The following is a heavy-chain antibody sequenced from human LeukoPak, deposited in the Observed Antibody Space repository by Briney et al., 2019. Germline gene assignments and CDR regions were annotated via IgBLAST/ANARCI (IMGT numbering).Heavy chain of an antibody. D-gene: IGHD2-2*01. CDR2: IYRGGNT. V-gene: IGHV3-53*01. CDR1: GFTVSGHP. Sequence: GGSLSLSCAASGFTVSGHPMSWVRQAPGKGLEWVSVIYRGGNTYYADSVKGRFTISTDNSKNTLYLQMNSLRAEDTAVYYCARDQVVPAAKDYYYYYGMDVWGQGTTVTVSS. CDR3: ARDQVVPAAKDYYYYYGMDV. J-gene: IGHJ6*02.